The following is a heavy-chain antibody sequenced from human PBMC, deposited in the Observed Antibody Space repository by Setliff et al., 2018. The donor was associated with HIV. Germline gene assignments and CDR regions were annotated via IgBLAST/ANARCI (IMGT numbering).Heavy chain of an antibody. D-gene: IGHD3-3*02. CDR3: ARDHSITPPH. CDR1: GGSISSSNW. J-gene: IGHJ4*02. V-gene: IGHV4-4*02. Sequence: SETLSLTCGVSGGSISSSNWWSWVRQSPGKGLEWIGYIYYSGSTHYNPSLRSRVIISVDNAKNSLYLQMNSLRAEDTAVYYCARDHSITPPHWGQGTLVTVSS. CDR2: IYYSGST.